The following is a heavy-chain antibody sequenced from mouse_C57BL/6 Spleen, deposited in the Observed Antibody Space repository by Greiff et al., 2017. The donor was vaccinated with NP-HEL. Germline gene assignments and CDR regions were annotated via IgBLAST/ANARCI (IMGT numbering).Heavy chain of an antibody. CDR3: AKRGITTGVADWYFDV. CDR2: IYPGDGDT. D-gene: IGHD1-1*01. V-gene: IGHV1-82*01. J-gene: IGHJ1*03. CDR1: GYAFSSSW. Sequence: QVQLQQSGPELVKPGASVKISCTASGYAFSSSWMTWVQQRPGKGLEWIGRIYPGDGDTYYHGTLKGRATLTADNSSSTVYLQISSLTSEDSAVYFCAKRGITTGVADWYFDVWGTGTTVTVSS.